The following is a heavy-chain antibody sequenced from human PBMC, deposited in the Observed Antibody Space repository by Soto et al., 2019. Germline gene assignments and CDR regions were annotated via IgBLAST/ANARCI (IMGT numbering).Heavy chain of an antibody. V-gene: IGHV3-30-3*01. CDR2: ISYDGSNK. CDR3: ARDGAAAAGTRGIAVAGQDY. CDR1: GFTFSSYA. D-gene: IGHD6-19*01. J-gene: IGHJ4*02. Sequence: GGSLRLSCASSGFTFSSYAMHWVRQAPGKGLEWVAVISYDGSNKYYADSVKGRFTISRDNSKNTLYLQMNSLRAEDTAVYYCARDGAAAAGTRGIAVAGQDYWGQGTLVTVSS.